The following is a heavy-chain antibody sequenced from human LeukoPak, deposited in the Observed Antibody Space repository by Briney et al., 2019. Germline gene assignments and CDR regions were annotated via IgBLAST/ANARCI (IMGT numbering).Heavy chain of an antibody. CDR3: ARISLGAIWGYYYGMDV. CDR2: IIPIFDTA. D-gene: IGHD1-26*01. V-gene: IGHV1-69*13. Sequence: ASVKVSCTASGGTFSSYSISWVRQAPGQGLEWMGGIIPIFDTADYAQKFQGRVTITADESTSTAYMELSSLRSEDTAVFYCARISLGAIWGYYYGMDVWGQGTTVTVSS. CDR1: GGTFSSYS. J-gene: IGHJ6*02.